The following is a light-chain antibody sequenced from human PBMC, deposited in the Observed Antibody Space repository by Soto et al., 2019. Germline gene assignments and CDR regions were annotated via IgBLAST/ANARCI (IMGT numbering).Light chain of an antibody. CDR2: EVS. CDR1: SSDVGGYNY. J-gene: IGLJ1*01. Sequence: QSVLPQPASVSGSPGQSITISCTGTSSDVGGYNYVSWYQQHPGKAPKLMIYEVSNRPSGVSNRFSGSKSGNTASLTISGLQAEDEADYYCSSYTSSSTQVFGTGTKLTVL. V-gene: IGLV2-14*01. CDR3: SSYTSSSTQV.